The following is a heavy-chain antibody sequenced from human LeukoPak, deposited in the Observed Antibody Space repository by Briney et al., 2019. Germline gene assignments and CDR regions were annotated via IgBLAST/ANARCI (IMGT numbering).Heavy chain of an antibody. CDR1: GFTFSNYA. Sequence: GGSLRLSCAASGFTFSNYAMSWVRQSPGKGLEWVSTVIGSVVSTFYADSVRGRFTISRDNSKNTLYLQINSLRAEDTAVYYCAKGGYDFIEVGYFDYWGQGTLVTVSS. CDR3: AKGGYDFIEVGYFDY. V-gene: IGHV3-23*01. J-gene: IGHJ4*02. CDR2: VIGSVVST. D-gene: IGHD5-12*01.